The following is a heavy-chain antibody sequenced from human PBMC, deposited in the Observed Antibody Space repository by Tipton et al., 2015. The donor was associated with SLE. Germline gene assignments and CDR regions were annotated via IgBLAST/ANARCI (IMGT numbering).Heavy chain of an antibody. Sequence: TLSLTCTVSGASVSNYYWGWIRQPPGKGLEWIGSIYYSGGTNYKPSLKSQVTTSVDKSKNQFSLKLVSVTAADTALYYCARPSGFGYAFDIWGQGTMVTVSS. D-gene: IGHD6-19*01. J-gene: IGHJ3*02. CDR2: IYYSGGT. V-gene: IGHV4-39*01. CDR3: ARPSGFGYAFDI. CDR1: GASVSNYY.